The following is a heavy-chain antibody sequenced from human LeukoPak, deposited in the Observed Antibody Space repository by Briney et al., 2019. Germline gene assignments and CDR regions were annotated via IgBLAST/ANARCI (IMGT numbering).Heavy chain of an antibody. V-gene: IGHV3-15*01. CDR3: TTVRGYSYGERGGIDY. CDR1: GFTFSNAW. J-gene: IGHJ4*02. D-gene: IGHD5-18*01. Sequence: GGSLRLSCAASGFTFSNAWMSWVRQSPGKGLAWVGRIKSKTDGGTTDYAAPVKGGFTISRDDSKNTQYLQMNSLKTEDTAVYYCTTVRGYSYGERGGIDYWGQGTLVTVSS. CDR2: IKSKTDGGTT.